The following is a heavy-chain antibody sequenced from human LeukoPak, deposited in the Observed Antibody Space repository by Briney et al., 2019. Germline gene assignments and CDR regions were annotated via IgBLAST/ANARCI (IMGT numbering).Heavy chain of an antibody. CDR3: ARAPGVMTAFDY. CDR2: IYYSGST. D-gene: IGHD2-21*02. CDR1: GASISSNY. V-gene: IGHV4-59*01. J-gene: IGHJ4*02. Sequence: PSETLSLTCTVSGASISSNYWSWIRQPPGKGLEWIGYIYYSGSTNYNPSLKSRVTISVETSKNQFSLKVSSVTAADTAVYYCARAPGVMTAFDYWGQGALVTVSS.